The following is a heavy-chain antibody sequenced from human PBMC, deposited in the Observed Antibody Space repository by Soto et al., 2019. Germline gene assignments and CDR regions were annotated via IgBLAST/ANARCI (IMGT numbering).Heavy chain of an antibody. D-gene: IGHD3-9*01. CDR1: GFICSSYG. Sequence: GGSLRLSCAASGFICSSYGMNWVRQAPGKGREWVAVMSFDGSIKYYADSVRGRFTVSRDNSKHTLYLQMNSLRAEDTAVYYCARRLDYDILTGTIDYWGQGTLVTVSS. J-gene: IGHJ4*02. CDR2: MSFDGSIK. V-gene: IGHV3-30*03. CDR3: ARRLDYDILTGTIDY.